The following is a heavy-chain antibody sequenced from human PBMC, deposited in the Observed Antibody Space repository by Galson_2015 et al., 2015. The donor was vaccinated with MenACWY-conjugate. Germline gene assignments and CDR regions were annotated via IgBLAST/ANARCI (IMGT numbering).Heavy chain of an antibody. V-gene: IGHV3-48*02. CDR3: ASYRDSGYDSPFDY. D-gene: IGHD5-12*01. Sequence: SLRLSCAASGFTFSIYSMSWVRQAPGKGLEWVSYITNSGNSIYYGDSVKGRFTISRDNAKNSLYLQMNSLRDEDTAVYYCASYRDSGYDSPFDYWGQGPLVTVSS. J-gene: IGHJ4*02. CDR2: ITNSGNSI. CDR1: GFTFSIYS.